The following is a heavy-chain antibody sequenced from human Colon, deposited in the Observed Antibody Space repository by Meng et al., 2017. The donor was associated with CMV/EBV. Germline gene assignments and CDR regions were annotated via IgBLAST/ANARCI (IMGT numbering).Heavy chain of an antibody. Sequence: GGSLRLSCAASGFTFSSYAMSWVRQAPGKGLEWVSTISGSGGSTYYADSVKGRFTISRDNSRNTVFLQINSLRADDTAVYFCAKTIAPGTLARPFDPWGQGTLVTVSS. D-gene: IGHD6-6*01. CDR2: ISGSGGST. CDR1: GFTFSSYA. V-gene: IGHV3-23*01. CDR3: AKTIAPGTLARPFDP. J-gene: IGHJ5*02.